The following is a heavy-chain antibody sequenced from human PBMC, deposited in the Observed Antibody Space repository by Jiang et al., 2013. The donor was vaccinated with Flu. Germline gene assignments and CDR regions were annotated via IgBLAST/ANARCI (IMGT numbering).Heavy chain of an antibody. J-gene: IGHJ4*02. Sequence: GAEVKKPGASVKVSCEASGYTFTRYYIHWVRQAPGQGLEWMGIINPSGGSTTYAQKFQGRVTMTRDTSTVYMELSSLRYEDTAMYYCTTPGVAGLSLPRFASWGQGTLVTVSS. CDR2: INPSGGST. V-gene: IGHV1-46*03. D-gene: IGHD2-15*01. CDR1: GYTFTRYY. CDR3: TTPGVAGLSLPRFAS.